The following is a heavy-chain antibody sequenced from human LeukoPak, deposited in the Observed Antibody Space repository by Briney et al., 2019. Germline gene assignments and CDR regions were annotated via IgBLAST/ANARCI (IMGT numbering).Heavy chain of an antibody. CDR3: AGHHPRNTVDF. CDR1: GGSISSYY. V-gene: IGHV4-59*08. CDR2: ISDTGSI. Sequence: SETLSLTCTVSGGSISSYYWSWIRQPPGKGLEWIAYISDTGSINYNPSLKSRVTISLDTSKNQFSLKLSSVTAADTAVYYCAGHHPRNTVDFWGQGTLVTVSP. J-gene: IGHJ4*02. D-gene: IGHD2/OR15-2a*01.